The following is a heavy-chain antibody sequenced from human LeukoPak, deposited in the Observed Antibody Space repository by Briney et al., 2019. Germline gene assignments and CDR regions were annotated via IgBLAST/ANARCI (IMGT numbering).Heavy chain of an antibody. CDR2: IIPIFGTA. CDR3: ARVARPTGLRFLEWSNDAFDI. V-gene: IGHV1-69*05. CDR1: GGTFSSYA. Sequence: ASVKVSCKASGGTFSSYAISWVRQAPGQGLEWMGGIIPIFGTANYAQKFQGRVTITTDESTSTAYMELSSLRSEDTAVYYCARVARPTGLRFLEWSNDAFDIWGQGTMVTVSS. J-gene: IGHJ3*02. D-gene: IGHD3-3*01.